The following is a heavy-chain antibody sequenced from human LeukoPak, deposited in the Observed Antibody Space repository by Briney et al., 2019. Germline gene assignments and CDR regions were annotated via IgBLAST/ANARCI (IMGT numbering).Heavy chain of an antibody. Sequence: PSETLSLTCTVSGGSISSGSYYWSWIRQPAGKGLEWIGRIYTSGSTYYNPSLKSRVTISVDTSKNQFSLKLSSVTAADTAVYYCARDLPWYFDYWGQGTLVTVSS. J-gene: IGHJ4*02. CDR3: ARDLPWYFDY. CDR2: IYTSGST. V-gene: IGHV4-61*02. CDR1: GGSISSGSYY.